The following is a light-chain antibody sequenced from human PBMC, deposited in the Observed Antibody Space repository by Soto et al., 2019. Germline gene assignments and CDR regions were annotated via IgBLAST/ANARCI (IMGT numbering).Light chain of an antibody. J-gene: IGLJ2*01. Sequence: QSALTQPASVSGSPGQSITISCTGTSSDVGGYNYVSWYQQHPGKAPKLMIYDVSYRPSGVSNRFSGSKSGNTASLTISGLQAEDGADYFCSSYTTSNTLFGGGTKVTVL. CDR2: DVS. CDR3: SSYTTSNTL. V-gene: IGLV2-14*03. CDR1: SSDVGGYNY.